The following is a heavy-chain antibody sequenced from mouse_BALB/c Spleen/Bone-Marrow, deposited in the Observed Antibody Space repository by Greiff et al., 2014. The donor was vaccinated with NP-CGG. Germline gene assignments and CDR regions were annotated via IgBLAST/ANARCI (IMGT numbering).Heavy chain of an antibody. Sequence: VQLQQPGAELVKPGASVKLSCTASGFNIKDTYMHWVKQRPEQGLEWIGRIDPANGNTKYDPKFQGKATITADTSSNTAYLQLSSLTSEDTAVYYCAYSSSYDYFDYWGQGATLTVSS. J-gene: IGHJ2*01. CDR2: IDPANGNT. CDR1: GFNIKDTY. CDR3: AYSSSYDYFDY. V-gene: IGHV14-3*02. D-gene: IGHD1-1*01.